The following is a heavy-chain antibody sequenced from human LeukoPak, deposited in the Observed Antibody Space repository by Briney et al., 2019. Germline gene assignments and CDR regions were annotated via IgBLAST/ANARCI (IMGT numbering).Heavy chain of an antibody. V-gene: IGHV3-11*04. CDR1: GFTFSNYY. CDR3: AREAISGYSD. J-gene: IGHJ4*02. CDR2: ISSSGSTM. D-gene: IGHD3-22*01. Sequence: PVGSPRLSCAASGFTFSNYYMSCIRPAPGKGLEWVSYISSSGSTMYYADSVKGRFTISRDNAKNSLYLQMNSLRAEDTAVYYCAREAISGYSDWGQGTLVTVSS.